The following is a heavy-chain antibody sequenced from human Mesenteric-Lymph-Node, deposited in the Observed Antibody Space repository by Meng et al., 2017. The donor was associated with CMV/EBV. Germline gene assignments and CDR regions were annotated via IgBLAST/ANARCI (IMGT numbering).Heavy chain of an antibody. Sequence: SLKISCTASGFTFRSYGMHWVRQAPGKGLEWVAVIRYDGSNKYYADSVKGRFTISRDNSKNTLYLQMNSLRAEDTAVYYCARQSIVGGTTLDYWGQGTLVTVSS. CDR3: ARQSIVGGTTLDY. CDR2: IRYDGSNK. V-gene: IGHV3-33*01. J-gene: IGHJ4*02. CDR1: GFTFRSYG. D-gene: IGHD1-26*01.